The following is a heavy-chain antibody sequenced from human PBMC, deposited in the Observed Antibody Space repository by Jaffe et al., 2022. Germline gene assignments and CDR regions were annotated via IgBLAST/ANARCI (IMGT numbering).Heavy chain of an antibody. V-gene: IGHV3-7*01. CDR1: GFRFTNYW. CDR2: IKPDGTEQ. Sequence: EVQLVESGGGLVQPGGSLRLSCAASGFRFTNYWMTWVRQAPGKGLDWVASIKPDGTEQSYLDSVKGRFTISRDNVENSLYLQMNSLRTEDTAVYFCARHPDRSVDYWGQGTLVTVSS. J-gene: IGHJ4*02. CDR3: ARHPDRSVDY.